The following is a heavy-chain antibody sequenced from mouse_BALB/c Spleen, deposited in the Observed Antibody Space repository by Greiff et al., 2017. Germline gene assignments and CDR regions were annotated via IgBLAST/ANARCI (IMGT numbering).Heavy chain of an antibody. CDR3: AGRYDGGYYFDY. J-gene: IGHJ2*01. V-gene: IGHV5-6*01. Sequence: EVKVIESGGDLVKPGGSLKLSCAASGFTFSSYGMSWVRQTPDKRLEWVATISSGGSYTYYPDSVKGRFTISRDNAKNTLYLQMSSLKSEDTAMYYCAGRYDGGYYFDYWGQGTTLTVSS. CDR2: ISSGGSYT. CDR1: GFTFSSYG. D-gene: IGHD2-14*01.